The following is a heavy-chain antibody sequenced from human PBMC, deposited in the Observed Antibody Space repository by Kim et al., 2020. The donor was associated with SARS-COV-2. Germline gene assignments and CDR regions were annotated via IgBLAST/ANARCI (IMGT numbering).Heavy chain of an antibody. V-gene: IGHV3-9*01. D-gene: IGHD6-13*01. CDR3: AKALNSGIAAAGNTADAFDI. CDR1: GFTFDDYA. J-gene: IGHJ3*02. Sequence: GGSLRLSCAASGFTFDDYAMHWVRQAPGKGLEWVSGISWNSGSIGYADSVKGRFTISRDNAKNSLYLQMNSLRAEDTALYYCAKALNSGIAAAGNTADAFDIWGQGTMVTVSS. CDR2: ISWNSGSI.